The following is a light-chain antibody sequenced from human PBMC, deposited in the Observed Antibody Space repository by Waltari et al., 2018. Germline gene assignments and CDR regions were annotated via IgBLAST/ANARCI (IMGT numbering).Light chain of an antibody. Sequence: DIQMTQSPSTLSASVGDRVTITCRASQSIGSWLAWYQQKPGKAPKFLIYKASNLESGVPSRFSGSGSGTEFTLTISSLQPYDFATYYCQQYNDYSLTFGGGTKVEIK. J-gene: IGKJ4*01. CDR2: KAS. CDR3: QQYNDYSLT. V-gene: IGKV1-5*03. CDR1: QSIGSW.